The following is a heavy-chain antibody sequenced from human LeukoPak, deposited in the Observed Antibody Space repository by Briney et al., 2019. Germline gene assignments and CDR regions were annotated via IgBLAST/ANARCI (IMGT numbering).Heavy chain of an antibody. CDR2: IYYSGST. J-gene: IGHJ6*02. CDR3: AREPQYCSGGSCYYYGMDV. V-gene: IGHV4-59*01. CDR1: GGSISSYY. D-gene: IGHD2-15*01. Sequence: SETLSHTCTVSGGSISSYYWSWIRQPPGKGLEWIGYIYYSGSTNYNPSLKSRVTISVDTSKNQFSLKLSSVTAADTAVYYCAREPQYCSGGSCYYYGMDVWGQGTTVTVSS.